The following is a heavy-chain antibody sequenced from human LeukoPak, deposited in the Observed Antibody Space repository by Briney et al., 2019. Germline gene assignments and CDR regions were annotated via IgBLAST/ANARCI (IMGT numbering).Heavy chain of an antibody. D-gene: IGHD3-22*01. CDR1: GGSISSGSYY. CDR3: AREVTMIVEPHFDY. Sequence: SETLSLTCTVSGGSISSGSYYWSWVRQPAGRGLEWLGRIYTRGSTNYKPSLKSRVTISVDTSKNQFSLKLSSVTAADTAVYYCAREVTMIVEPHFDYWGQGTLVTVSS. CDR2: IYTRGST. V-gene: IGHV4-61*02. J-gene: IGHJ4*02.